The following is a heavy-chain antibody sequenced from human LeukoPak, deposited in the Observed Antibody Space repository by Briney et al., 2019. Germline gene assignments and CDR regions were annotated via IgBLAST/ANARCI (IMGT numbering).Heavy chain of an antibody. Sequence: GGSLRLSCAASGFTFDDYAMHWVRQAPGKGLEWVSLISGDGENSYYAQSVKGRFTISRDNSKNSLYLQMNRLTIEDTAIYYCSKDSNGAGSYIDYWGQGTLVTVSS. CDR1: GFTFDDYA. V-gene: IGHV3-43*02. D-gene: IGHD3-10*01. CDR3: SKDSNGAGSYIDY. CDR2: ISGDGENS. J-gene: IGHJ4*02.